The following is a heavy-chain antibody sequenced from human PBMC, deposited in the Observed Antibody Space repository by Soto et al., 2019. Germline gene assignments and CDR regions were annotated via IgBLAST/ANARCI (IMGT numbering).Heavy chain of an antibody. Sequence: EAQLLESGGGLVQPGGSLRLSCAASGFTFSSYAMSWVRQAPGKGLEWVSAISGSGAYTYYADSVKGRFPISRDNSKITLFLQMHSLGAEVTAVFYCAQEGDDYGSGTSFYFDDWGQGILVTVSS. V-gene: IGHV3-23*01. CDR1: GFTFSSYA. CDR2: ISGSGAYT. D-gene: IGHD3-10*01. J-gene: IGHJ4*02. CDR3: AQEGDDYGSGTSFYFDD.